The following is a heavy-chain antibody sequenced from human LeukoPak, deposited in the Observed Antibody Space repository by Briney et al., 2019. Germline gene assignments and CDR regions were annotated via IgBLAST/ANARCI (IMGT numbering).Heavy chain of an antibody. CDR3: ARDASGSATDY. CDR1: GGSISSYY. Sequence: SETLSLTCTVSGGSISSYYWSWIRQPPGKGLEWIGFIYYSGSTNYKPSLKSRVTISVDTSKNQFSLKLSSVTAADTAVYYCARDASGSATDYWGQGTLVTVSS. D-gene: IGHD3-22*01. CDR2: IYYSGST. J-gene: IGHJ4*02. V-gene: IGHV4-59*12.